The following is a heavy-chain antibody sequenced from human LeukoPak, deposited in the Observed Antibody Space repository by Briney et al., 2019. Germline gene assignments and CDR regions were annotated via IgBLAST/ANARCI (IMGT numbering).Heavy chain of an antibody. CDR1: DGSFSNYY. Sequence: PSETLSLTCAVSDGSFSNYYWSWFRQSPGEGLEWIAEIYPGETAKYNPSLWSRATISADTSKSQFSLRLSSVTAADTAVYYCAGYHQWFLNDRWGQGTLVTVSS. CDR2: IYPGETA. V-gene: IGHV4-34*01. CDR3: AGYHQWFLNDR. D-gene: IGHD2-8*01. J-gene: IGHJ5*02.